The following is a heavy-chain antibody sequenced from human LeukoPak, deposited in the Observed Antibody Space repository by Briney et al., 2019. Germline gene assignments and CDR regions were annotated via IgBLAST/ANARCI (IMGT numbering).Heavy chain of an antibody. J-gene: IGHJ3*02. D-gene: IGHD3-22*01. CDR3: ARKAMIVGDHDAFDI. Sequence: PSETLSLTCTVSGGSISSYYWSWIRQPPGKGLEWIGYIYYSGSTNYNPSLKSRVTISVDTSKNQFSLKLSSVTAADTAVYYCARKAMIVGDHDAFDIWGQGTMVTVSS. V-gene: IGHV4-59*12. CDR2: IYYSGST. CDR1: GGSISSYY.